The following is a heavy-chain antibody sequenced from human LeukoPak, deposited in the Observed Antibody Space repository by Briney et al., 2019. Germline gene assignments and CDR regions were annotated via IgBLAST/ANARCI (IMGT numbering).Heavy chain of an antibody. Sequence: GGSLRLSCGASGFTFRTYAMSWVRQAPGKGLEWVSGISDGGGRTFYAESVKGRFTVSRGNSKNTLYLRMNSLRAEDTAIYYCTKNQILNDTGSWYAYWGQGTLVTVSS. CDR1: GFTFRTYA. CDR2: ISDGGGRT. CDR3: TKNQILNDTGSWYAY. J-gene: IGHJ4*02. V-gene: IGHV3-23*01. D-gene: IGHD6-13*01.